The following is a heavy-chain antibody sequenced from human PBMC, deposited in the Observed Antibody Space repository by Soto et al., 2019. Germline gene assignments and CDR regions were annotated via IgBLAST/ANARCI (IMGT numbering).Heavy chain of an antibody. CDR1: GGSFSGCY. V-gene: IGHV4-59*01. D-gene: IGHD3-3*01. CDR3: ARDYDFWSGNGGHWFDP. CDR2: IYYSGST. J-gene: IGHJ5*02. Sequence: PSETLSLTCAVYGGSFSGCYWSWIRQPPGKGLEWIGYIYYSGSTNYNPSLKSRVTISVDTSKNQFSLKLSSVTAAATAVYYCARDYDFWSGNGGHWFDPWGQGTLVTVSS.